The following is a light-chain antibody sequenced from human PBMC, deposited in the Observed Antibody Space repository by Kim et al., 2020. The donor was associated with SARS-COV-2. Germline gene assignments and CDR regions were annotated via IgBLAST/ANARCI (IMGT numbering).Light chain of an antibody. Sequence: SLSPGERATLSCRASQRFSSIAWYQQKPGQTPSLLIYGAFTRATGIPDRFSGSGSGTDFTLTISRLEPEDFAVYFCQQHGSSPITFGQGTRLEIK. J-gene: IGKJ5*01. CDR1: QRFSS. CDR3: QQHGSSPIT. CDR2: GAF. V-gene: IGKV3-20*01.